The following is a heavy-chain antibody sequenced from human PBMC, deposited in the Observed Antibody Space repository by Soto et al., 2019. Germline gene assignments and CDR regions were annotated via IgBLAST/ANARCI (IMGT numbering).Heavy chain of an antibody. D-gene: IGHD6-6*01. J-gene: IGHJ4*02. V-gene: IGHV3-33*01. CDR2: IWYDGSNK. CDR3: ARSPPGVAGRYYFDF. Sequence: QVQLVESGGGVVQPGRSLRLSCAASGFAFSSYGMHWVRQTPGKGLEWVALIWYDGSNKYYADSVKGRFTISRDNSKNTLYLQMRSLRAEDTAVYFCARSPPGVAGRYYFDFWGQGTLVTVSS. CDR1: GFAFSSYG.